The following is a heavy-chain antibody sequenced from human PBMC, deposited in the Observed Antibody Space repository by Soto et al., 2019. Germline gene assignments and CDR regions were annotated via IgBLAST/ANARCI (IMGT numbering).Heavy chain of an antibody. J-gene: IGHJ6*02. CDR1: GFTFSSYG. CDR2: SSSSSSYI. Sequence: PGGSLRLSCAASGFTFSSYGMHWVRQAPGKGLEWVSSSSSSSSYIYYADSVKGRLTISRDNTNNSLYLQMNSLRAEDTAVYYCAREREYYYYGMDVWGQGTTVTVSS. CDR3: AREREYYYYGMDV. V-gene: IGHV3-21*01.